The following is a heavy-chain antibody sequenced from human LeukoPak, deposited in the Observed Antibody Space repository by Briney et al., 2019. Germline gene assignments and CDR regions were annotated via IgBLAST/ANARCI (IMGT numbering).Heavy chain of an antibody. D-gene: IGHD6-19*01. CDR3: AKHMLAVADPLYFDY. CDR2: ISGSGGST. CDR1: GFTFSSYA. V-gene: IGHV3-23*01. J-gene: IGHJ4*02. Sequence: GGSLRLSCAASGFTFSSYAMSGVRQAPGKGLEWVSAISGSGGSTYYADSVKGRFTISRDNSKNTLYLQMNSLRAEDTAVYYCAKHMLAVADPLYFDYWGQGTLVTVSS.